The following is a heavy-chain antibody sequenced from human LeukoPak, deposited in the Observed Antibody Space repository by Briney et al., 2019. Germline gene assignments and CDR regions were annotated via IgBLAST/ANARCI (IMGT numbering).Heavy chain of an antibody. CDR2: IYSGGST. V-gene: IGHV3-53*04. CDR1: GFTVSSNY. Sequence: GGSLRLSCAGSGFTVSSNYMSWVRQAPGKGLEWVSVIYSGGSTYYADSVKGRFTISRHNSKNTLYLQMNSLRAEDTAVYYCARDFRYCSGGSCYSYYYGMDVWGQGTTVTVSS. D-gene: IGHD2-15*01. J-gene: IGHJ6*02. CDR3: ARDFRYCSGGSCYSYYYGMDV.